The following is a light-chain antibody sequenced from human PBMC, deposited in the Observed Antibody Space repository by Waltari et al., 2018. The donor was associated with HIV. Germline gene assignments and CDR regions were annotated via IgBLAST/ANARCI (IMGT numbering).Light chain of an antibody. J-gene: IGLJ1*01. CDR2: NVN. V-gene: IGLV2-8*01. CDR3: KSYAGSSNPYV. CDR1: RSDVGGYNY. Sequence: QSALTQPPSASGSPGQSVTISCTGTRSDVGGYNYVSWYQQHPGKAPQLMIFNVNQRPSGVPDRFSGSKSCNTAFLTVFGLQAEDEADYYCKSYAGSSNPYVFGPGTKVTVL.